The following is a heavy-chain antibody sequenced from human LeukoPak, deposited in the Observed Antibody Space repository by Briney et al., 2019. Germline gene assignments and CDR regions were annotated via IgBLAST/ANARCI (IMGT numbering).Heavy chain of an antibody. CDR2: ISGSGST. D-gene: IGHD3/OR15-3a*01. V-gene: IGHV4-4*07. J-gene: IGHJ4*02. CDR3: ARQTGSGLFILP. Sequence: SETLSLTCSVSGDPTSYFYWSWIRQAAGKGLEWIGRISGSGSTDYNASLKSRVTMSVDTSKNQLSLKLSSVTAADTAVYYCARQTGSGLFILPGGQGTLVTVSS. CDR1: GDPTSYFY.